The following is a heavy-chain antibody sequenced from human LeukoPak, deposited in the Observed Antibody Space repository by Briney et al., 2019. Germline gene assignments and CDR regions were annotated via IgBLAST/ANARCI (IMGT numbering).Heavy chain of an antibody. D-gene: IGHD3-10*01. Sequence: GRSLRLSCAASGFTFSNYGMHWVRQAPGKGLEWLAVISYDGNNKYYADSVKGRFTISRDNSKNTLYLQMNSLRAEDTAVYYCAKDHPYYYGSGSYPYYFDYWGQGTLVTVSS. V-gene: IGHV3-30*18. J-gene: IGHJ4*02. CDR2: ISYDGNNK. CDR1: GFTFSNYG. CDR3: AKDHPYYYGSGSYPYYFDY.